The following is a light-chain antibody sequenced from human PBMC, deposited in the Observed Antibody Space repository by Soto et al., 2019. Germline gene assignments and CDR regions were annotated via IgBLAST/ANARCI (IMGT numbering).Light chain of an antibody. CDR3: SSHTSSSTPYV. CDR2: EVS. V-gene: IGLV2-14*01. Sequence: QSALTQPASVSGSPGQSITISCTGTSSDVGGYNYVSWYQQHPGKAPQLMIYEVSNRPSGVSNRFSGSKSGNTAALTISGRQPEDEADYYCSSHTSSSTPYVFGTGTKLTVL. J-gene: IGLJ1*01. CDR1: SSDVGGYNY.